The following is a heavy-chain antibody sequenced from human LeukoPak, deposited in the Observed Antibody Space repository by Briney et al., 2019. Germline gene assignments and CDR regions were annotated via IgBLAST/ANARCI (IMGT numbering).Heavy chain of an antibody. J-gene: IGHJ6*02. Sequence: ASVKVSCKASGYTFTGYYMHWVRQAPGQGLEWMGWINPNSGGTNYAQKFQGRVTMTRDTSISTAYMELSRLRSDDTAVYYCARAPYRGNGMDVWGQGTLVTVSS. CDR2: INPNSGGT. D-gene: IGHD1-26*01. CDR1: GYTFTGYY. CDR3: ARAPYRGNGMDV. V-gene: IGHV1-2*02.